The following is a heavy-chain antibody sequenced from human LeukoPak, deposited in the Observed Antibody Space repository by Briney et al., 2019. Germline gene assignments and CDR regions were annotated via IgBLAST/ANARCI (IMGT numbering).Heavy chain of an antibody. D-gene: IGHD6-19*01. Sequence: GGSLRLSCAASGFTFSSLTMHWVRHAPGKGLEYVSAISSNGGSTFYADSVKGRFSISRDNSKNTLYLQMSSLRAEDTAVYYCVNQISGWVSWGQGTLVTVSS. CDR3: VNQISGWVS. CDR2: ISSNGGST. CDR1: GFTFSSLT. J-gene: IGHJ5*02. V-gene: IGHV3-64D*06.